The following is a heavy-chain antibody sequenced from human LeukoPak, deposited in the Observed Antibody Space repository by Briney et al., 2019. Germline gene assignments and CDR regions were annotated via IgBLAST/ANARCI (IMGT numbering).Heavy chain of an antibody. V-gene: IGHV3-74*01. CDR1: GFCFSNYW. CDR2: MNSDGSAT. J-gene: IGHJ4*02. Sequence: GGSLRLSCAASGFCFSNYWTHWARQAPGQGLVWVTLMNSDGSATYYADSVQGRFTICRDNAKNTLYLQMNSLRAEDTAMYFCAKGPNYFDSWGQGTLVTVSS. CDR3: AKGPNYFDS.